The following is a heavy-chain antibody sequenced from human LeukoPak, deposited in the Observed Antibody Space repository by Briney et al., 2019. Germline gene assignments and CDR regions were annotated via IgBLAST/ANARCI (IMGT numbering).Heavy chain of an antibody. CDR3: ARDGTWTYYYDSSGAADAFDI. J-gene: IGHJ3*02. Sequence: PGGSLRLSCAASGFTFSSHSMNWVRQAPGKGLEWVSSISSSSSYIYYADSVKGRFTISRDNAKNSLYLQMNSLRAEDTAVYYCARDGTWTYYYDSSGAADAFDIWGQGTMVTVSS. V-gene: IGHV3-21*01. CDR1: GFTFSSHS. D-gene: IGHD3-22*01. CDR2: ISSSSSYI.